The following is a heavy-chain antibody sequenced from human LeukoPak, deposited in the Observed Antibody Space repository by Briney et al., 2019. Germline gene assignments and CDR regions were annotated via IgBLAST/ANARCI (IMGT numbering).Heavy chain of an antibody. V-gene: IGHV4-39*07. D-gene: IGHD3-22*01. Sequence: PPETLSLTCTVSGGSISSSSYYWGWIRQPPRKGLEWIGEIYHSGSTNYNPSLKSRVTISVDKSNNHFSLKLTSVTAADTAVYYCARVVVGVSEWGQGTLVTVSS. CDR1: GGSISSSSYY. CDR2: IYHSGST. J-gene: IGHJ4*02. CDR3: ARVVVGVSE.